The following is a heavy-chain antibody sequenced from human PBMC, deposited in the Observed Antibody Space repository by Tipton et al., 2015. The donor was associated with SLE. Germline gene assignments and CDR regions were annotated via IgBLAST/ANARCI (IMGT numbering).Heavy chain of an antibody. CDR1: GGSFNDYY. J-gene: IGHJ6*03. CDR2: VTQSGAT. Sequence: TLSLTCAVYGGSFNDYYWSWIRQPPGKGLEWIGEVTQSGATNYNPSLKSRVTISVDTSKNQFSLKLSSVTAADTAVYYCARTNWNIVVEPAAKSYYYYMDVWGKGSTVTVSS. CDR3: ARTNWNIVVEPAAKSYYYYMDV. V-gene: IGHV4-34*01. D-gene: IGHD2-2*01.